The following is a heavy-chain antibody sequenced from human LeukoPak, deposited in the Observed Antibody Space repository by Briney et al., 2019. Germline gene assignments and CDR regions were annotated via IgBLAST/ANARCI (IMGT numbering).Heavy chain of an antibody. Sequence: GGFRWLSRSVAGVTFSVKGIHSVRHAPCKRMEWVAVISHDESNTDYTDSVKGRFTISRDTPKNAVYLQMNSLRAEDTAVYYGAKDQIGWARGYSSGPLDYWGQGTLVTVSS. CDR2: ISHDESNT. V-gene: IGHV3-30*18. CDR3: AKDQIGWARGYSSGPLDY. J-gene: IGHJ4*02. CDR1: GVTFSVKG. D-gene: IGHD6-19*01.